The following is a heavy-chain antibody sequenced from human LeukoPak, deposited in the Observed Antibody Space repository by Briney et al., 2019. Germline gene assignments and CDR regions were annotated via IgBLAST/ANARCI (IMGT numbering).Heavy chain of an antibody. D-gene: IGHD4-11*01. CDR3: AKDLQVVPASFDY. V-gene: IGHV3-23*01. Sequence: GGSLRLSCAASGFTFTSYAMNWVRQAPGKGLEWVSGIHGSGGATYYADSVKGRFTISRDNSKNTLYLQMNSLSAEDTAVYYCAKDLQVVPASFDYWGQGTRVTVSS. CDR1: GFTFTSYA. CDR2: IHGSGGAT. J-gene: IGHJ4*02.